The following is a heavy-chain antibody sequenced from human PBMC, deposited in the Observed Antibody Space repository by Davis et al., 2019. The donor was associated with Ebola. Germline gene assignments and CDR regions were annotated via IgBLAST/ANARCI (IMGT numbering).Heavy chain of an antibody. D-gene: IGHD1-26*01. Sequence: PSETLSLTCTVSGGSVSSGSYYWSWIRQPPGKGLEWIGYIYYSGSTNYNPSLKSRVTISVDTSKNQFSLKLSSVTAADTAVYYCARVGWELDWYFDYWGQGTLVTVSS. CDR2: IYYSGST. V-gene: IGHV4-61*01. J-gene: IGHJ4*02. CDR3: ARVGWELDWYFDY. CDR1: GGSVSSGSYY.